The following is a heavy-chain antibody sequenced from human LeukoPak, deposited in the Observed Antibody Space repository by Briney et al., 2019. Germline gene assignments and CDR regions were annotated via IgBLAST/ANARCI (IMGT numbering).Heavy chain of an antibody. CDR3: ARLPPYSSSSYYFDY. CDR1: GGSISSYY. J-gene: IGHJ4*02. V-gene: IGHV4-4*07. D-gene: IGHD6-6*01. CDR2: IYTSGST. Sequence: PSETLSLTCTVSGGSISSYYWSWIRQPAGKGLEWIGRIYTSGSTNYNPSLKSRVTMSVDTSKNQFSLKLSSVTAADTAVYYCARLPPYSSSSYYFDYWGQGTLVTVSS.